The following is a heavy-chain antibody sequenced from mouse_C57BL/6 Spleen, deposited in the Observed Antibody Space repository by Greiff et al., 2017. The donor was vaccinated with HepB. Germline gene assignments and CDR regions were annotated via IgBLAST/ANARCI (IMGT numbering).Heavy chain of an antibody. CDR1: GYTFTSYW. V-gene: IGHV1-61*01. CDR2: IYPSDSET. Sequence: QVQLQQPGAELVRPGSSVKLSCKASGYTFTSYWMDWVKQRPGQGLEWIGNIYPSDSETHYNQKFKDKATLTVDKSSSTAYMQLSSLTSEDSAVYYCARNWDGAMDDWGQGTSVTVSS. CDR3: ARNWDGAMDD. D-gene: IGHD4-1*01. J-gene: IGHJ4*01.